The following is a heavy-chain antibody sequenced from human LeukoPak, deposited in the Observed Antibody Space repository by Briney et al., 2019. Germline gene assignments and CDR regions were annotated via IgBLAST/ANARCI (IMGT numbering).Heavy chain of an antibody. D-gene: IGHD2-2*01. CDR3: ARRYCSSTSCYMYYFDY. CDR2: IYPSDSDT. CDR1: GYSFTNYW. J-gene: IGHJ4*02. Sequence: GESLKISCKGSGYSFTNYWIGWVRQMPGKGLEWMGIIYPSDSDTRYSPSFQGQVTISADKSISTAYLQWSGLKASDTAMYYCARRYCSSTSCYMYYFDYWGQGTLVTVSS. V-gene: IGHV5-51*01.